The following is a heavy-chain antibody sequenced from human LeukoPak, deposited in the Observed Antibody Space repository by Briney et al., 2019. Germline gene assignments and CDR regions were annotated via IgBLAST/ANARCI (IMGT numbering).Heavy chain of an antibody. CDR3: AKDRVVYYYDSSGIDY. CDR1: GFTFSSYG. V-gene: IGHV3-33*06. Sequence: PGGSLRLSCAASGFTFSSYGMPWVRQAPGKGLEWVAVIWYDGSNKYYADSVKGRFTISRDNSKNTLYQQMNSLRAEDTAVYYCAKDRVVYYYDSSGIDYWGQGTLVTVSS. D-gene: IGHD3-22*01. J-gene: IGHJ4*02. CDR2: IWYDGSNK.